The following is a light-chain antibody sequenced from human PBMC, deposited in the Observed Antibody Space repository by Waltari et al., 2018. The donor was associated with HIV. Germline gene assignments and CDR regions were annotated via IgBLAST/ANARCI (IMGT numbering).Light chain of an antibody. J-gene: IGKJ4*01. V-gene: IGKV1-33*01. Sequence: DIQMTQSPSSLPASIGDRVTITCQASQDIGNYLSWYQQKPGKAPTLLIFHASNLEAGVPSRFSGGGSGTLLTFTIASLQAEDIASYFCQQYHTLPLTFGGGSRVQIK. CDR2: HAS. CDR3: QQYHTLPLT. CDR1: QDIGNY.